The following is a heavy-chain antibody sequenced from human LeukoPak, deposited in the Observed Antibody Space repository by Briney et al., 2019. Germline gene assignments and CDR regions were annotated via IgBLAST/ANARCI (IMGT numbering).Heavy chain of an antibody. V-gene: IGHV1-69*13. D-gene: IGHD1-26*01. J-gene: IGHJ3*02. CDR1: GGTFSSYA. CDR3: ARERARSGSRYAFDI. Sequence: GASVKVSCKASGGTFSSYAISWVRQAPGQGLEWMGGIIPIFGTANYAQKFQGRVTITADESTSTAYMELRSLRSDDTAVYYCARERARSGSRYAFDIWGQGTMVTVSS. CDR2: IIPIFGTA.